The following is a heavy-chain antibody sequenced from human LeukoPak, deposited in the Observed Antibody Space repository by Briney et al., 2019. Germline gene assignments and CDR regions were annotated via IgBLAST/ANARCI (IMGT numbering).Heavy chain of an antibody. V-gene: IGHV1-2*02. Sequence: ASVKVSCKASGYTFTSYYMHWVRQAPGQGLEWMGWINPNSGGTNYAQKSQGRVTMTRDTSISTAYMELSRLRSDDTAVYYCARDLVVAYTTDAFDIWGQGTMVTVSS. D-gene: IGHD2-2*02. CDR3: ARDLVVAYTTDAFDI. J-gene: IGHJ3*02. CDR1: GYTFTSYY. CDR2: INPNSGGT.